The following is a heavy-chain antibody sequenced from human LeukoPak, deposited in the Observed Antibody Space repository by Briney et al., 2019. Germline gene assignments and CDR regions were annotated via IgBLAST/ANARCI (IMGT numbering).Heavy chain of an antibody. Sequence: ASVKVSCKASGYTFTGYYMHWVRQAPGQGLEWMGGIIPIFGTANYAQKFQGRVTITTDESTSTAYMELSSLRSEDTAVYYCAREGHSSTSCCYMDVWGKGTTVTVSS. CDR2: IIPIFGTA. CDR1: GYTFTGYY. CDR3: AREGHSSTSCCYMDV. J-gene: IGHJ6*03. D-gene: IGHD2-2*01. V-gene: IGHV1-69*05.